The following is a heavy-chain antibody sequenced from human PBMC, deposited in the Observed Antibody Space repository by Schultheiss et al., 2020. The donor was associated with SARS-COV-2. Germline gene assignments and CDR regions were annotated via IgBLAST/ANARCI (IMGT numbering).Heavy chain of an antibody. Sequence: GGSLRLSCAASGFTFSNYAMHWVRQAPGKGLEWVSAISGSGGSTYHADSVKGRFTFSRDNSKNTLYLQMNSLRAEDTAVYYCARDYCSITSCYDYWGQGTLVTVSS. CDR2: ISGSGGST. J-gene: IGHJ4*02. CDR1: GFTFSNYA. D-gene: IGHD2-2*01. CDR3: ARDYCSITSCYDY. V-gene: IGHV3-23*01.